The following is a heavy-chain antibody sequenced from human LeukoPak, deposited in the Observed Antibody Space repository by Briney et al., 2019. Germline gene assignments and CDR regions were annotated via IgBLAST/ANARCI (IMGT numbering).Heavy chain of an antibody. J-gene: IGHJ3*02. D-gene: IGHD3-22*01. CDR2: IISSSSYI. CDR1: GFTFSSYS. V-gene: IGHV3-21*01. CDR3: ARVRNYYDSSAPGAFDI. Sequence: GGSLRLSCAASGFTFSSYSMNWVRQAPGKGLEWVSSIISSSSYIYYADSVKGRFTISRDNAKNSLYLQMNSLRAEDTAVYYCARVRNYYDSSAPGAFDIWGQGTMVTVSS.